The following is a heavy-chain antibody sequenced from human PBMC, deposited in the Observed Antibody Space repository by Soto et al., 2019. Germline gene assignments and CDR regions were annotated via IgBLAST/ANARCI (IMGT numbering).Heavy chain of an antibody. CDR1: GFLSGTYA. J-gene: IGHJ4*02. CDR2: ISDSGVNT. CDR3: IKEARGHSYARL. Sequence: EVQLLESGGDLVHPGESLRLSCAASGFLSGTYAMDWIRQAPGTGLEWVSAISDSGVNTYYADSVKGRFTISRDNSKNALYLEMKSLRAGDTAVYYCIKEARGHSYARLWGRGTPVTVSS. V-gene: IGHV3-23*01. D-gene: IGHD3-16*01.